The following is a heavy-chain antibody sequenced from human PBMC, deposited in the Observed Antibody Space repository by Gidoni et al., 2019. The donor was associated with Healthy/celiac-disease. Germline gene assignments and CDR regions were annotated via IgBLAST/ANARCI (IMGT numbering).Heavy chain of an antibody. D-gene: IGHD2-15*01. CDR2: TYYRSKWYN. Sequence: QVQLQQSGPGLVKPSQTLSLTCAISGASVSSNSAAWNWIRQSPSRGLEWLGRTYYRSKWYNDYAVSVKSRITINPDTSKNQFSLQLNSVTPEDTAVYYCARGYCSGGSCYYPYYYYGMDVWGQGTTVTVSS. J-gene: IGHJ6*02. CDR3: ARGYCSGGSCYYPYYYYGMDV. CDR1: GASVSSNSAA. V-gene: IGHV6-1*01.